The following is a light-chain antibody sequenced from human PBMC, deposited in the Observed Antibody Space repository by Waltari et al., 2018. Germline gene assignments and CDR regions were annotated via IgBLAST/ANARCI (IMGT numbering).Light chain of an antibody. Sequence: QSALTQPASVSGSPGQSFTISCTGTSSVVGSYDLVSWYQQHPGKAPKLMIYEVYKRPAGVSKRVSGAKSGNTACLTNAALQAEDEVDDYCCPYAGSSSVTFGGGTKLTVL. CDR1: SSVVGSYDL. CDR3: CPYAGSSSVT. J-gene: IGLJ2*01. CDR2: EVY. V-gene: IGLV2-23*02.